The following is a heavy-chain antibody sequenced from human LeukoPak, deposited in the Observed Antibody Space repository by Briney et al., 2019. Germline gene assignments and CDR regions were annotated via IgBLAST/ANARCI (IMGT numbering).Heavy chain of an antibody. Sequence: GGSLRLSCAASGFTFSSYGMHWVRQAPGKGLEWVAFIRYDGSNKYYADSVKGRFTISRDNSKNTLYLQMNSLRAEDTAIYYCAKDVDCSGGSCYSYYYAMDVWGQGTTVTVS. CDR1: GFTFSSYG. V-gene: IGHV3-30*02. CDR2: IRYDGSNK. J-gene: IGHJ6*02. D-gene: IGHD2-15*01. CDR3: AKDVDCSGGSCYSYYYAMDV.